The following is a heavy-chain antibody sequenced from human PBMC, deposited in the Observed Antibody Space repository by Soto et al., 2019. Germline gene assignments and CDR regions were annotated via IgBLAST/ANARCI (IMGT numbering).Heavy chain of an antibody. Sequence: PSETLSLTCAVSGVSISSYYWSWIRQPAGKGLEWIGRIYTSGSTTYNPSLKKRVTISGAPSKSKFSLKLSSVTAADTAVDYCARHTRNQFDPWGQGTLVTVSS. CDR3: ARHTRNQFDP. J-gene: IGHJ5*02. V-gene: IGHV4-4*07. CDR1: GVSISSYY. CDR2: IYTSGST.